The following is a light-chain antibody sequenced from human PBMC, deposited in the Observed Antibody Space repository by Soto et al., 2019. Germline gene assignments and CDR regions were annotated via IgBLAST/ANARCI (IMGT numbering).Light chain of an antibody. Sequence: EIALTQSPGTLSLSPGERATLSCRASQSVSSSALAWYQQKPGQAPRLLIYGASSRATGIPDRFSGSGSGTDFTLTISRLEPEDFAVYYCQQYGSPPITFGQGTRLEIK. CDR2: GAS. CDR1: QSVSSSA. CDR3: QQYGSPPIT. V-gene: IGKV3-20*01. J-gene: IGKJ5*01.